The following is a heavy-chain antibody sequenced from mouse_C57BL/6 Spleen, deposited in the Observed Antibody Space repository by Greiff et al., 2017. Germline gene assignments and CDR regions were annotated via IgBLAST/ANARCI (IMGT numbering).Heavy chain of an antibody. CDR3: ARDYYGSWYFDV. Sequence: QVQLQQSGAELVKPGASVKISCKASGYAFSSYWMNWVKQRPGKGLEWIGQIYPGDGDTNYNGKFKGKATLTADNSSSTAYMQLSSLTSEDSAVYVCARDYYGSWYFDVWGTGTTVTVAS. D-gene: IGHD1-1*01. J-gene: IGHJ1*03. CDR2: IYPGDGDT. CDR1: GYAFSSYW. V-gene: IGHV1-80*01.